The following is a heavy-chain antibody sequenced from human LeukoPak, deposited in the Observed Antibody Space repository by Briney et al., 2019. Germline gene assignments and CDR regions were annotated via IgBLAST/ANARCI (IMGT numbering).Heavy chain of an antibody. J-gene: IGHJ4*02. D-gene: IGHD3-9*01. CDR2: IYYSGST. CDR3: LLRYFDWSYYNGSFDY. CDR1: GGSISSSSYY. V-gene: IGHV4-39*01. Sequence: PSETLSLTCTVSGGSISSSSYYWGWIRQPPGKGLEWIGSIYYSGSTYYNPSLKSRVTISVDTSKNQFSLKLSSVTAADTAVYYCLLRYFDWSYYNGSFDYWGQGTLVTVSS.